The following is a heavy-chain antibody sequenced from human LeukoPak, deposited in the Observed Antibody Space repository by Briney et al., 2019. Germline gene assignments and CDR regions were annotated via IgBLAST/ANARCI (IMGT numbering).Heavy chain of an antibody. D-gene: IGHD3-3*01. CDR1: GYTFTSDY. J-gene: IGHJ4*02. Sequence: GASVTVSCTASGYTFTSDYIHWVRQAPGQGLEWLGIINPSGGRTTYGQNFQGRVTMTRDTYTSTVYMELSSLRSEDTAVYYCARGSRFLDYWGQGTLVTVSS. CDR3: ARGSRFLDY. CDR2: INPSGGRT. V-gene: IGHV1-46*01.